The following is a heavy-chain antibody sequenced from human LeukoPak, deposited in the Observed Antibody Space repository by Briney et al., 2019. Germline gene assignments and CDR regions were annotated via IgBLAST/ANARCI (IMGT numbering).Heavy chain of an antibody. CDR1: GGSFSGYY. CDR3: AREGYSYGVYYYYYMDV. J-gene: IGHJ6*03. CDR2: INHSGST. D-gene: IGHD5-18*01. Sequence: PSETLSLTCAVYGGSFSGYYWSWIRQPPGKGLEWIGEINHSGSTNYNPSLKSRVTISVDTSKNQFSLKLSSVTAADTAVYYCAREGYSYGVYYYYYMDVWGKGTTVTVSS. V-gene: IGHV4-34*01.